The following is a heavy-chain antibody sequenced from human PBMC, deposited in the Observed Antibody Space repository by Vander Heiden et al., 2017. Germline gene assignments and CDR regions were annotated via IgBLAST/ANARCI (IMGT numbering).Heavy chain of an antibody. CDR3: TRSYDSSGYKFDF. Sequence: EVQLLESGGGLVQPGGSLKLSCATSGLRFSGSAIHWVRQASGKGLEWVGRIRSRSNTYATAYAASMKGRFTISRDDSKNTAYLQMINLKTEDTAVYYCTRSYDSSGYKFDFWGQGSLVTVSS. J-gene: IGHJ5*01. D-gene: IGHD3-22*01. CDR2: IRSRSNTYAT. V-gene: IGHV3-73*02. CDR1: GLRFSGSA.